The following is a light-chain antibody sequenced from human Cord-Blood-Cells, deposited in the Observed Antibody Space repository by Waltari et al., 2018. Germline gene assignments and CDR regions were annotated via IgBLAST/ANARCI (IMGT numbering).Light chain of an antibody. V-gene: IGLV2-23*01. CDR3: CSYAGSSTWV. CDR2: EGS. CDR1: SSDVGRYYL. J-gene: IGLJ3*02. Sequence: QSALTHPASVSGSPGQSITISCTGTSSDVGRYYLFSWYQQHPGKAPKLMIYEGSKRPSGVSNHFSGSKSGNTASLTISGLQAEDEADYYCCSYAGSSTWVFGGGTKLTVL.